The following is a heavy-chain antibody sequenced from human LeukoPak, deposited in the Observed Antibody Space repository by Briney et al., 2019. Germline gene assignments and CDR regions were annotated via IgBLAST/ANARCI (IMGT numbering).Heavy chain of an antibody. Sequence: SVKVSCKASGGTFSTYGISWVRQAPGQGLEWMGGIIPILGSTNYALKFQGRVTITADTSTNTVYMDLTSLRSHDTAMYYCARDFDSSGNYYVGGAFDLWGQGTMLTVSS. CDR3: ARDFDSSGNYYVGGAFDL. CDR1: GGTFSTYG. CDR2: IIPILGST. D-gene: IGHD3-22*01. V-gene: IGHV1-69*06. J-gene: IGHJ3*01.